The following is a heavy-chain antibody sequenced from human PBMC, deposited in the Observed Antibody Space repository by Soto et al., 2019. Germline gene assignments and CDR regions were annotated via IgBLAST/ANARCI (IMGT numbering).Heavy chain of an antibody. CDR2: ISAYNGNT. D-gene: IGHD3-22*01. CDR1: GYTFTSYG. Sequence: QVQLVQSGAEVKKPGASVKVSCKASGYTFTSYGISWVRQAPGQGLEWMGWISAYNGNTNYAQKLQGRVTMTTDTSTSTAYMELRSLSSDDTAVYYSATDSRTGSYYDSSGYYYWGQGTLVTVSS. J-gene: IGHJ4*02. CDR3: ATDSRTGSYYDSSGYYY. V-gene: IGHV1-18*01.